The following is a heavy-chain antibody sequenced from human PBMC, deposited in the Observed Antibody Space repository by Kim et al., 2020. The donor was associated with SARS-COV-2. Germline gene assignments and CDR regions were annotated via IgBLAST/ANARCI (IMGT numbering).Heavy chain of an antibody. Sequence: GGSLRLSCAASGFTFSNAWMSWVRQAPGKGLEWVGRIKSKTDGGTTDYAAPVKGRFTISRDDSKNTLYLQMNSLKTEDTAVYYCTTNTPAVRLDYYYYYGMGVWGQGTTVTVSS. CDR3: TTNTPAVRLDYYYYYGMGV. J-gene: IGHJ6*02. CDR1: GFTFSNAW. V-gene: IGHV3-15*01. D-gene: IGHD6-25*01. CDR2: IKSKTDGGTT.